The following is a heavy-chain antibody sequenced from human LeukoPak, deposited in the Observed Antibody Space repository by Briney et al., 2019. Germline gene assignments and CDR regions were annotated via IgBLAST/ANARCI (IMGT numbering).Heavy chain of an antibody. CDR1: GFTFSSYD. Sequence: GGSLRLSCAASGFTFSSYDMNWVRQAPGKGLEWVSTISTGSNYIYYADSVKGRFTISRDNAKGSLYLQMSSLRAEDTAVYYCAKNVESKTLIRRSWFDPWGQGTLVTVSS. CDR2: ISTGSNYI. J-gene: IGHJ5*02. D-gene: IGHD2-21*01. CDR3: AKNVESKTLIRRSWFDP. V-gene: IGHV3-21*01.